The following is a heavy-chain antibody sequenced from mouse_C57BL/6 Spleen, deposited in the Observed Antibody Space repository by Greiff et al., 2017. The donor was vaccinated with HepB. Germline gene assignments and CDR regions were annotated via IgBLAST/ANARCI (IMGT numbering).Heavy chain of an antibody. CDR2: IYPDNGVT. CDR3: AGTSQARMDY. Sequence: VQLKESGPELVKPGASVKISCKASGYSFTGSYMTWVKQSHGNILDWIGYIYPDNGVTSNNQSFKGKATLTVDNSSSTAYMELRSLTSEDSAVYYCAGTSQARMDYWGQGTSVTVSS. CDR1: GYSFTGSY. V-gene: IGHV1-31*01. D-gene: IGHD3-2*02. J-gene: IGHJ4*01.